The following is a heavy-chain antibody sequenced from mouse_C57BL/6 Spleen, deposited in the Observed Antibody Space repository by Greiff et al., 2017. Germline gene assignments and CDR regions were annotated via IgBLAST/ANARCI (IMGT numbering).Heavy chain of an antibody. V-gene: IGHV1-82*01. CDR1: GYAFSSSW. J-gene: IGHJ3*01. CDR3: AGYCGSSYEGFAY. CDR2: IYPGDGDT. D-gene: IGHD1-1*01. Sequence: QVQLKQSGPELVKPGASVKISCKASGYAFSSSWMNWVKQRPGKGLEWIGRIYPGDGDTNYNGKFKGKATLTADKSSSTAYMQLSSLTSEDSAVYFCAGYCGSSYEGFAYWGQGTLVTVSA.